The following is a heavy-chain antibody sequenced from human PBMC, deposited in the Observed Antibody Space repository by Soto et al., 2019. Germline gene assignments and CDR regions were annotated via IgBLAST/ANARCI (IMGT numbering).Heavy chain of an antibody. J-gene: IGHJ5*02. Sequence: SETLSLTCSVSGGSISSDYWSWIRQPPGKGLEWTGYIYFRGSTNYNPSLKSRVTISVDTSKKQFSLKLNSVTAADTAVYYCARARGDILTGYPNWFDPWGQGTLVTV. CDR3: ARARGDILTGYPNWFDP. CDR2: IYFRGST. CDR1: GGSISSDY. V-gene: IGHV4-59*01. D-gene: IGHD3-9*01.